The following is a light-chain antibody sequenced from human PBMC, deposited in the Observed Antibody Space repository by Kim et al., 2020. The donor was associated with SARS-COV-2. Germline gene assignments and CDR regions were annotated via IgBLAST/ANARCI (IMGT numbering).Light chain of an antibody. V-gene: IGLV8-61*01. J-gene: IGLJ7*02. CDR1: AGPVSAGHY. CDR2: NTN. Sequence: GGTVTLTCGLSAGPVSAGHYPTRTRQTPGQLPRTRIYNTNTRSAGVTDRFSGAILGKKAALTITGAQEDDESHYECMLYLGNGIAGFGGGTRLTA. CDR3: MLYLGNGIAG.